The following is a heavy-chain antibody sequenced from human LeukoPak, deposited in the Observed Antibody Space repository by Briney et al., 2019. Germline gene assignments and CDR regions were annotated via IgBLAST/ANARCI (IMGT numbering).Heavy chain of an antibody. CDR1: GFTFSSYA. V-gene: IGHV3-23*01. CDR2: ISGSAYST. D-gene: IGHD1-26*01. CDR3: VKGYHFDW. Sequence: GGSLRLSCAASGFTFSSYAMSWVRQAPGKGLEWVSAISGSAYSTYYADSVKGRFTISRDTSKNTLYMQMNNLRVEDTAVYYCVKGYHFDWWGQGTLVTVSS. J-gene: IGHJ4*02.